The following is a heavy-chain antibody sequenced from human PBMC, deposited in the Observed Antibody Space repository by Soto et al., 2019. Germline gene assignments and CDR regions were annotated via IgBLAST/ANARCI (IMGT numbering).Heavy chain of an antibody. CDR2: ISYDGSNK. CDR1: GFTFSSYG. CDR3: AKTGHNSSWFGY. V-gene: IGHV3-30*18. Sequence: QVQLVESGGGVVQPGRSLRLSCAASGFTFSSYGMHWVRQAPGKGLEWVAVISYDGSNKYYADSVKGRFTISRDNSKNTLYLQMNSLRAEDTAVYYCAKTGHNSSWFGYWGQGTLVTVSS. J-gene: IGHJ4*02. D-gene: IGHD6-13*01.